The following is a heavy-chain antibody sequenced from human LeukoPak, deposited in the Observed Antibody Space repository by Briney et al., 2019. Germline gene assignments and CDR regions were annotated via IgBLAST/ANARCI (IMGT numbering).Heavy chain of an antibody. V-gene: IGHV3-7*01. J-gene: IGHJ4*02. CDR2: IKQDGSEK. CDR3: AKESSPSYYYDSSGYYPHYFDY. D-gene: IGHD3-22*01. Sequence: GRSLRLSCAASGFIFSSYWMSWVRQAPGKGLEWVANIKQDGSEKYYVDSVKGRFTISRDNAKNSLYLQMNSLRAEDTAVYYCAKESSPSYYYDSSGYYPHYFDYWGQGTLVTVSS. CDR1: GFIFSSYW.